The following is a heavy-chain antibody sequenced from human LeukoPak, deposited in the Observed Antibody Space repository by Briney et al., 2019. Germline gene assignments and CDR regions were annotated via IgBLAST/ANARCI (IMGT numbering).Heavy chain of an antibody. CDR3: ARAPYDSSGYFDY. J-gene: IGHJ4*02. D-gene: IGHD3-22*01. Sequence: GGSLRLSCAASGFTFSSYAMHWVRQAPGKGLEWVAVISYDGSNKYYADSVKGRFTISRDNSKNTLYLQMNSLRAEDTAVCYCARAPYDSSGYFDYWGQGTLVTVSS. CDR1: GFTFSSYA. V-gene: IGHV3-30*04. CDR2: ISYDGSNK.